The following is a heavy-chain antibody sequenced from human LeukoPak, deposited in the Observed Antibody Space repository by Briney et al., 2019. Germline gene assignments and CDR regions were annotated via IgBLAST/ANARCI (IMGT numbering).Heavy chain of an antibody. CDR2: INPNSGGT. CDR3: ARDVTIFGVVRHYFDY. J-gene: IGHJ4*02. V-gene: IGHV1-2*02. D-gene: IGHD3-3*01. Sequence: ASVKVSCKASGYTFTGYYMHWVRQAPGQGLEWMGWINPNSGGTNYAQKFQGRVTMTRDTSISTAYMELSRLRSDDTAVYYCARDVTIFGVVRHYFDYWGQGTLVTVSS. CDR1: GYTFTGYY.